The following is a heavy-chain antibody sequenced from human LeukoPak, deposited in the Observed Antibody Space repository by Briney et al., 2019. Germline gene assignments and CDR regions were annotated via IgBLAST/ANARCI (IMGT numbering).Heavy chain of an antibody. CDR2: IIPIFGTA. J-gene: IGHJ4*02. CDR3: ARARGYCSGGSCYDY. Sequence: ASVKVSCTASGGTFSSYAISWVRQAPGQGLEWMGGIIPIFGTANYAQKFQGRVTITADESTSTAYMELSSLRSEDTAVYYCARARGYCSGGSCYDYWGQGTLVTVSS. CDR1: GGTFSSYA. D-gene: IGHD2-15*01. V-gene: IGHV1-69*13.